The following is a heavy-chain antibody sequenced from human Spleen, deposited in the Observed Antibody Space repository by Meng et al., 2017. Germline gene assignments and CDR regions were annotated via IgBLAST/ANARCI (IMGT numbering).Heavy chain of an antibody. CDR3: AGYDSSGYHLA. CDR2: IYSGGST. Sequence: GGSLRLSCAASGFTVSSNYMSWVRQAPGKGPEWVSVIYSGGSTYYADSVKGRFTISRDNSKNTLYLQMNSLRAEDTAVYYCAGYDSSGYHLAWGQGTLVTVSS. V-gene: IGHV3-53*01. J-gene: IGHJ5*02. CDR1: GFTVSSNY. D-gene: IGHD3-22*01.